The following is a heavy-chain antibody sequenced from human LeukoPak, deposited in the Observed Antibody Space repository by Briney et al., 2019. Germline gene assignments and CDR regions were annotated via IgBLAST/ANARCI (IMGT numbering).Heavy chain of an antibody. D-gene: IGHD6-13*01. J-gene: IGHJ4*02. V-gene: IGHV5-51*01. CDR1: GYSFTHYW. CDR2: IYPNDSDS. CDR3: ARLNYSSTWYPAY. Sequence: GESLKIFCKGSGYSFTHYWIGWVRQLPGKGLEWMGIIYPNDSDSRYSPAFHGQVSISADKSISTAYLQWSNLRASDTAIYYCARLNYSSTWYPAYWGQGTLVTVSS.